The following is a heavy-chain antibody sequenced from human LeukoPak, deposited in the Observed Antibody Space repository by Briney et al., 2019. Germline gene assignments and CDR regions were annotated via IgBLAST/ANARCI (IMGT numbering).Heavy chain of an antibody. J-gene: IGHJ6*02. D-gene: IGHD3-10*01. CDR3: ARDPYYGSGRTGYYGMDV. V-gene: IGHV6-1*01. CDR2: TYYRSKWSS. CDR1: GDSVSGNGAA. Sequence: SQTLSLTCAISGDSVSGNGAAWNWIRQSPSRGLEWLGRTYYRSKWSSDFAVSVKGRITINPDTSKNQFPLQLNSVTPEDTAVYYCARDPYYGSGRTGYYGMDVWGQGTTVTVSS.